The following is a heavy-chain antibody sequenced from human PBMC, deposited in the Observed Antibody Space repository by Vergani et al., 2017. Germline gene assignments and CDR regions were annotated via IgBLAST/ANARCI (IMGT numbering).Heavy chain of an antibody. D-gene: IGHD2/OR15-2a*01. Sequence: QVQLQQWGAGLLKPSETLSLTCAVYGGSFSGYYWSWIRQPPGKGLEWIGEINHSGSTNYNPSLKSRVTISIDTSKNQFSLELSSVTAADTAVYYCAREGIRGVGYWGQGTLVTVSS. J-gene: IGHJ4*02. V-gene: IGHV4-34*01. CDR1: GGSFSGYY. CDR3: AREGIRGVGY. CDR2: INHSGST.